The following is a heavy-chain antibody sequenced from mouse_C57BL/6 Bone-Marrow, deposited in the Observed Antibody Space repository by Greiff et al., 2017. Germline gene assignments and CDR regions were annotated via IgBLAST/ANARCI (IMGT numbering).Heavy chain of an antibody. V-gene: IGHV8-8*01. CDR3: ARIYYESPCAY. Sequence: QVQLKQSGPGILQPSPTLSLSCSFSGFSLSTFGMGVGWLRHPSGKGLEWLAHIWWGDDKYYDPALKSRLTISKDTSKSQVFIKIANVATADTAIYYCARIYYESPCAYWGQGTLVTVSA. CDR2: IWWGDDK. D-gene: IGHD2-4*01. CDR1: GFSLSTFGMG. J-gene: IGHJ3*01.